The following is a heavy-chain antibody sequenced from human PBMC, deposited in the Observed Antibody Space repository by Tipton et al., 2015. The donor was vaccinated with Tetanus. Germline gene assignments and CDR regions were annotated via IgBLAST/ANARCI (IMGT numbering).Heavy chain of an antibody. Sequence: TLSLTCTVSVGSISRGDYYRSWVRQSPGEGLEWIGYILYSASTNYSPSLKSRVTISADTSKNQFSLKLNSVTAADTAVYYCARGGEYTTYFDIWGRGILVSVSS. V-gene: IGHV4-61*08. CDR3: ARGGEYTTYFDI. CDR2: ILYSAST. J-gene: IGHJ2*01. CDR1: VGSISRGDYY. D-gene: IGHD1-1*01.